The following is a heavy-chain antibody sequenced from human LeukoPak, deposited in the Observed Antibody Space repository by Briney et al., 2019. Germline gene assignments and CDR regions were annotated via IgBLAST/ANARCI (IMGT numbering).Heavy chain of an antibody. CDR2: MNPNRGNT. V-gene: IGHV1-8*01. J-gene: IGHJ3*02. CDR3: ARSLGYCSSTSCYTAFDI. D-gene: IGHD2-2*02. Sequence: ASVKVSCKASGYTFTSYDINWVRQATGQGLEWMGWMNPNRGNTGYAQKFQGRVTMTRNTSMTTAYMELSSLRSEDTAVYYCARSLGYCSSTSCYTAFDIWGQGTMVTVSS. CDR1: GYTFTSYD.